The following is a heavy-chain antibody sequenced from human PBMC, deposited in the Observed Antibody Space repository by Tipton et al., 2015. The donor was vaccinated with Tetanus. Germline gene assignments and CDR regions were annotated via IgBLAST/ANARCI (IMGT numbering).Heavy chain of an antibody. V-gene: IGHV3-9*01. D-gene: IGHD3-22*01. CDR2: ISWNSGSI. CDR3: ARVVRSSYDTSRYYRVTDY. CDR1: GFTFDDYA. J-gene: IGHJ4*02. Sequence: SLRLSCAASGFTFDDYAMHWVRQAPGKGLEWVSGISWNSGSIGYADSVKGRFTISRDNAKNTLYLQMNSLRAEDTAVYYCARVVRSSYDTSRYYRVTDYWGQGTLVTVS.